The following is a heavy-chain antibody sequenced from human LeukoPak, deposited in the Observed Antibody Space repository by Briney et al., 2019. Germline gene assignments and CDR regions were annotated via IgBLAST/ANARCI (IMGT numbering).Heavy chain of an antibody. J-gene: IGHJ6*02. Sequence: SETLSLTCTVSGGSISSYYWSWIRQPPGKGLEWIGYIYYSGSTNYNPSLKSRVTISVDTSKNQFTLKLSSVTAADTAVYYCAAITGGMDVWGQGTTVTVSS. D-gene: IGHD5-12*01. V-gene: IGHV4-59*01. CDR3: AAITGGMDV. CDR1: GGSISSYY. CDR2: IYYSGST.